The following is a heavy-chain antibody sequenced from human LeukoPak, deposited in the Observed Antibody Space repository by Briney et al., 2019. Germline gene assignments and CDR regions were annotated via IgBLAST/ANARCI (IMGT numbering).Heavy chain of an antibody. J-gene: IGHJ4*02. V-gene: IGHV3-7*03. CDR2: IKEDGSEK. Sequence: GGSLRLSCAASGFTFSSYSMNWVRQAPGKGLEWVANIKEDGSEKYYADFVKGRFTISRDNAKNSLDLQMNSLRAEDTAVYYCARRGSTDYWGQGTLVTVSS. D-gene: IGHD2/OR15-2a*01. CDR3: ARRGSTDY. CDR1: GFTFSSYS.